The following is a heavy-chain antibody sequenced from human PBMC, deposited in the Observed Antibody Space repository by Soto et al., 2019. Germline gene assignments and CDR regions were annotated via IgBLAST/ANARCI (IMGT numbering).Heavy chain of an antibody. V-gene: IGHV4-39*02. J-gene: IGHJ1*01. CDR3: FFLFQAEDGIRDERPVSAFQ. Sequence: PEKGLEWMGSIYYSGSTSYNPSLKSRVTIYVDMSKNRVSLKLSSVTAADTAVYFFFFLFQAEDGIRDERPVSAFQ. CDR2: IYYSGST. D-gene: IGHD2-21*01.